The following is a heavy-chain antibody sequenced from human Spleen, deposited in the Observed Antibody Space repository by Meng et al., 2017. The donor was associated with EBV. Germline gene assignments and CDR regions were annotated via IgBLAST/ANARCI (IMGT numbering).Heavy chain of an antibody. V-gene: IGHV3-30*03. CDR3: SCSKNNGDGLDY. J-gene: IGHJ4*02. CDR2: ISYDGRMR. CDR1: GFSFSDHG. Sequence: QVQLVESGGGVVQPGRSLRLSCAASGFSFSDHGMHWVRQAPGKGLEWVALISYDGRMRYYARSVKGRFTVSRDNSKGTVSLEMNSLRLEDTAVYHCSCSKNNGDGLDYWGQGTLVTVSS. D-gene: IGHD4-17*01.